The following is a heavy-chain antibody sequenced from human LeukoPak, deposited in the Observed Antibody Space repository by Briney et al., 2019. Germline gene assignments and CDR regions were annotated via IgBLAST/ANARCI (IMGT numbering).Heavy chain of an antibody. CDR2: ISGSGGST. D-gene: IGHD1-26*01. J-gene: IGHJ6*03. CDR3: AKDIVGATRYYYYMDV. V-gene: IGHV3-23*01. CDR1: GFTFSSYA. Sequence: GGSLRLSCAASGFTFSSYAMSWVRQAPGEGLEWVSAISGSGGSTYYADSVKGRFTISRDNSKNTLYLQMNSLRAEDTAVYYCAKDIVGATRYYYYMDVWGKGTTVTASS.